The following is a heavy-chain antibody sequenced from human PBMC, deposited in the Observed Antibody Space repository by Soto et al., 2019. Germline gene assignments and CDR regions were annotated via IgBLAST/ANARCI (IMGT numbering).Heavy chain of an antibody. J-gene: IGHJ4*02. D-gene: IGHD1-26*01. CDR1: SFTFAAHG. CDR2: ISFDGRND. V-gene: IGHV3-30*03. CDR3: AREGSVRYYFDY. Sequence: ESGGGVVQPGRSLRLSCAASSFTFAAHGMHWLRQAPGKGLEWVAIISFDGRNDYYADSVKGRFTVSRDNSKNTLYLQMNSLRAEDTAVYYCAREGSVRYYFDYWGQGTLVTVSS.